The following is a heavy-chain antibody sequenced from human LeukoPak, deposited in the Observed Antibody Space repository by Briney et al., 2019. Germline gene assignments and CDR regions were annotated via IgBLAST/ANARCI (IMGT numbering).Heavy chain of an antibody. CDR1: GYTFTGYY. V-gene: IGHV1-2*06. Sequence: ASAKVSCKASGYTFTGYYMHWVRQAPGQGLEWMGRINPNSGGTNYAQKFQGRVTMTRDTSISTAYMELSRLRSDDTAVYYCARAIKGDGSGWYNFDYWGQGTLVTVSS. D-gene: IGHD6-19*01. J-gene: IGHJ4*02. CDR2: INPNSGGT. CDR3: ARAIKGDGSGWYNFDY.